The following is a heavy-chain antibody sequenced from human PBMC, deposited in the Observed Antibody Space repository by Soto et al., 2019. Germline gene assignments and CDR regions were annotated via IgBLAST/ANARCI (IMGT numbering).Heavy chain of an antibody. CDR1: GFTFSRYA. J-gene: IGHJ4*02. Sequence: GWSLRPSCPASGFTFSRYAMSWVPQAPGNGLEWVSAISGSGGSTYYAASAKGRFTISRDNSKNTLYLQMNSLRAEDTAVYYCAKAVVVTAMPFDYWGQGTLVTVSS. CDR2: ISGSGGST. CDR3: AKAVVVTAMPFDY. D-gene: IGHD2-21*02. V-gene: IGHV3-23*01.